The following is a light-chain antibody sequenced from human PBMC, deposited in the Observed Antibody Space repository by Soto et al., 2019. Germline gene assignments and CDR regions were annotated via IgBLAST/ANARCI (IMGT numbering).Light chain of an antibody. CDR1: QSVGSNC. CDR3: HQYDSSPRT. CDR2: GAS. J-gene: IGKJ1*01. Sequence: PGDRATLSCRASQSVGSNCLAWYQQKSGQSPRLLIYGASFRASGIPDRFSGSGSGTDFTLTIRRLEPEDFAMYFCHQYDSSPRTFGQGTKVELK. V-gene: IGKV3-20*01.